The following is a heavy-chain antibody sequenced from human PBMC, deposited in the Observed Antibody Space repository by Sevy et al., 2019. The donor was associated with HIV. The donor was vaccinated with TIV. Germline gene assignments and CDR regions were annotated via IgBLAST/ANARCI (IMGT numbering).Heavy chain of an antibody. CDR3: AGVGYSSSWTYFDY. J-gene: IGHJ4*02. D-gene: IGHD6-13*01. V-gene: IGHV4-59*01. CDR1: GGSISSYY. Sequence: SETLSLTCTVSGGSISSYYWSWIRQPPGKGLEWIGYIYYSGSTNYNPSLKSRITISVDTSKNQFSLKLSSVTAADTAVYYCAGVGYSSSWTYFDYWGQGTLVTVSS. CDR2: IYYSGST.